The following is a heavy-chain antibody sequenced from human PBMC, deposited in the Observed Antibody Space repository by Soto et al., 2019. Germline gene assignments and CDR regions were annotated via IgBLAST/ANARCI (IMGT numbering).Heavy chain of an antibody. CDR1: GGSFSGYY. D-gene: IGHD6-13*01. J-gene: IGHJ4*02. CDR2: INHNGST. Sequence: SSETLSLTCAVYGGSFSGYYWSWIRQPPGKGLEWIGEINHNGSTNYNPSLKSRVTISVDTSKNQFSLKLSSVTAADTAVYYCAGHQYSSSFDYWGQGTLVTVSS. CDR3: AGHQYSSSFDY. V-gene: IGHV4-34*01.